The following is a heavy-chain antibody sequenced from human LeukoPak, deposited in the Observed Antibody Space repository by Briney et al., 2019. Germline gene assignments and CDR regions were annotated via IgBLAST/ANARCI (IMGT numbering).Heavy chain of an antibody. V-gene: IGHV3-64D*06. CDR3: VKGIVVVTARAFDY. D-gene: IGHD2-21*02. CDR1: GFTVSNNY. Sequence: GGSLRLSCAASGFTVSNNYMSWVRQAPGKGLEYVSAISSNGGSTYYAGSVKGRFTISRDNSKNTLYLQMSSLRPEDTAVYYCVKGIVVVTARAFDYWGQGTLVTVSS. CDR2: ISSNGGST. J-gene: IGHJ4*02.